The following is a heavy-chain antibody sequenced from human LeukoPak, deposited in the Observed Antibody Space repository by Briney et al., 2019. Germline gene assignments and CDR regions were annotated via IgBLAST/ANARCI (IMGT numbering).Heavy chain of an antibody. Sequence: SETLSLTCTVSGGSISSSGYYWSWIRQPPGKGLEWIGEINHSGSTNYNPSLKSRVTISVDTSKNQFSLKLSSVTAADTAVYYCARYRGYYPFDPWGQGTLVTVSS. J-gene: IGHJ5*02. V-gene: IGHV4-39*07. CDR3: ARYRGYYPFDP. D-gene: IGHD3-22*01. CDR1: GGSISSSGYY. CDR2: INHSGST.